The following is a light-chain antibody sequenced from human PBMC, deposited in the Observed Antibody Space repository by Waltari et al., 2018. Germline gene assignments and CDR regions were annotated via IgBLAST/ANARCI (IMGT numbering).Light chain of an antibody. CDR1: SGSVSTTYY. CDR2: STN. CDR3: LLYMPSGDWL. J-gene: IGLJ3*02. Sequence: QTVVTQEPSFSVSPGGTVTLTCGLSSGSVSTTYYPSWYQQTPGQAQRTLIYSTNIRSSGVPDRFSGSILGNKAALIITGAQAVDASDYYCLLYMPSGDWLFGGGTKLTVL. V-gene: IGLV8-61*01.